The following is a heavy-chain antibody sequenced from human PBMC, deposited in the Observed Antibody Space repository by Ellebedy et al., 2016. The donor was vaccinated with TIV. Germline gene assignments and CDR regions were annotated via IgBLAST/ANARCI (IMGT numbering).Heavy chain of an antibody. CDR2: INPSGGST. J-gene: IGHJ4*02. D-gene: IGHD6-19*01. V-gene: IGHV1-46*04. Sequence: AASVKVSCKASGYTFTSYYMHWVRQAPGQGLEWMGIINPSGGSTTYAQNLQGRVTMTRDTSTTTVYMEPSSLRSEDTAVYYCARARSSGWLHTPDYWGQGTLVIVSS. CDR1: GYTFTSYY. CDR3: ARARSSGWLHTPDY.